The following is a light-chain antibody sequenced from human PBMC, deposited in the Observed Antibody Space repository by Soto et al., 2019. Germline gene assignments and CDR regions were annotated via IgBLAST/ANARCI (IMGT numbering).Light chain of an antibody. J-gene: IGKJ2*03. Sequence: GDRVTITCRASQGIRNDLGWYQQKPGKAPKRLIYAASTLQTGVPSRFTGSGSETDFTHTIRSLQPEDFATYYCQHGYVAPYSFGQGTKVDIK. CDR2: AAS. V-gene: IGKV1-17*01. CDR1: QGIRND. CDR3: QHGYVAPYS.